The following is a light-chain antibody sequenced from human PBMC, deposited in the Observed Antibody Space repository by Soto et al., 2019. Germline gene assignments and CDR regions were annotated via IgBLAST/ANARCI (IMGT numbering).Light chain of an antibody. CDR2: EVS. Sequence: QSALTQPRSVSGSPGQSVTISCTGTSSDVGGYNYVSWYQQYSGKAPKLMIYEVSKRPSGVPDRFSGSKSGNTASLTVSGLQDEDEADYYCSSYAGSNNIYVFGPGTKVTVL. V-gene: IGLV2-8*01. J-gene: IGLJ1*01. CDR3: SSYAGSNNIYV. CDR1: SSDVGGYNY.